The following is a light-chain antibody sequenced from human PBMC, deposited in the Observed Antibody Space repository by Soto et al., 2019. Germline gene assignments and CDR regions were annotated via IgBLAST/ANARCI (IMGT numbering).Light chain of an antibody. Sequence: DIQMTQSPSSLSASVGDRVTITCRPSQTISIYLNWYQQKPGKAPKLLIYAASSLQSGVPLRFSGSGSGTDFTLTISSLQPEDFATYYCQQSYITPLTFGGGTKVEIK. CDR2: AAS. J-gene: IGKJ4*01. V-gene: IGKV1-39*01. CDR3: QQSYITPLT. CDR1: QTISIY.